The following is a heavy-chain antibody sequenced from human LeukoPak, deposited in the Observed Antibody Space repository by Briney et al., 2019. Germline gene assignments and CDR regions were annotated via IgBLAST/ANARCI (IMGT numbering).Heavy chain of an antibody. CDR1: GFTFSSFG. J-gene: IGHJ1*01. Sequence: GGCLRLSCAASGFTFSSFGMHWGRQAPGQGLEWVAVISFDGSNQYYADSVKGRFTIYRDNFKNTVYLQMNSLRAEETAVYYCAKSHPPTVTTEEGEYLQHWGQGTLVTVSS. D-gene: IGHD4-17*01. V-gene: IGHV3-30*18. CDR3: AKSHPPTVTTEEGEYLQH. CDR2: ISFDGSNQ.